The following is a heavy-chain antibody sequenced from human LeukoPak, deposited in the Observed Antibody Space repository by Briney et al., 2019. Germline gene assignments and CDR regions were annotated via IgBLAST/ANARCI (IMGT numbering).Heavy chain of an antibody. CDR3: ARLGGFAVS. V-gene: IGHV4-61*08. D-gene: IGHD6-19*01. CDR1: GGSISSGGYY. CDR2: TYSSGST. J-gene: IGHJ5*02. Sequence: SETLSLTCTVSGGSISSGGYYWSWIRQPPGKGLEWIGYTYSSGSTNYNPSLKSRVTISVDTSKNQFSLKLSSVIAADTAVYYCARLGGFAVSWGQGTLVTVSS.